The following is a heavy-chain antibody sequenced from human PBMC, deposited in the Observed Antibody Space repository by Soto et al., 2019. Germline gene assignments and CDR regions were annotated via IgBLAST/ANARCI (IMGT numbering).Heavy chain of an antibody. CDR2: ISDSGDIT. J-gene: IGHJ4*01. V-gene: IGHV3-23*01. D-gene: IGHD3-10*01. CDR1: EFTFSTYA. Sequence: GGSLRLSCAASEFTFSTYAMTWVRQAPGRGLQWVATISDSGDITYYADSVKGRFTISRDNSRNTLYLQINNLRAEDTAVYYCARDSGYGSGSSVNHYLDCWGRGTLVTVSS. CDR3: ARDSGYGSGSSVNHYLDC.